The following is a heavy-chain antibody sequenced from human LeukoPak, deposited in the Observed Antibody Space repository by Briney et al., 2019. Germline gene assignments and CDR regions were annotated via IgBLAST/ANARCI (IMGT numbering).Heavy chain of an antibody. CDR1: GYTFTGYY. V-gene: IGHV1-2*02. CDR3: ASGRDIVATEHDAFDI. Sequence: GASVTVSCKASGYTFTGYYMHWVRQAPGQGLAWMGWINPNSGGTNYAQKFQGRVTMTRDTSISTAYMELSRLRSDDTAVYYCASGRDIVATEHDAFDIWGQGTMVTVSS. D-gene: IGHD5-12*01. CDR2: INPNSGGT. J-gene: IGHJ3*02.